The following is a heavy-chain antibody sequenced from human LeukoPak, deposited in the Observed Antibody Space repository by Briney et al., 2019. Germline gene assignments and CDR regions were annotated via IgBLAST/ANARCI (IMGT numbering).Heavy chain of an antibody. CDR3: ARGSLGSGSYGYYFDY. CDR1: GGTFSSYA. Sequence: GSSVKVSCKASGGTFSSYAISWVRQAPGQGLEWMGRIIPILGIANYAQKFQGRVTITADKSTSTAYMELSSLRSEDTAVYYCARGSLGSGSYGYYFDYWGQGTLVTVSS. D-gene: IGHD3-10*01. J-gene: IGHJ4*02. V-gene: IGHV1-69*04. CDR2: IIPILGIA.